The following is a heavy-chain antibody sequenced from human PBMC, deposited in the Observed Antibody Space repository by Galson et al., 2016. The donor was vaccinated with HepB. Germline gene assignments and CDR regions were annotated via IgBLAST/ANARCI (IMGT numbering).Heavy chain of an antibody. Sequence: SLRLSCAASGFTFSNAWMTWVRQAPGKGLEWVGRIRSDSDGGTTDFAAPVKGRFTISRDDSKDTLYLQMNNLKTEDTAVYYCTSEYQLYMDVWGKGTTVTVSS. J-gene: IGHJ6*03. CDR2: IRSDSDGGTT. V-gene: IGHV3-15*01. CDR1: GFTFSNAW. CDR3: TSEYQLYMDV. D-gene: IGHD5-24*01.